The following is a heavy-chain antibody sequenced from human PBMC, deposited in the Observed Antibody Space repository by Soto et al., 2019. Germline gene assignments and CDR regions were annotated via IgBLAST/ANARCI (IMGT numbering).Heavy chain of an antibody. Sequence: GGSLRLSCAASGFTFSSYWMSWVRQAPGKGLEWVANIKQDGSEKYYVDSVKGGFTISRDNAKNSLFLQMNSLRAEDTAVYYCARGWQLYVSSWEVDYWGQGTLVTVSS. CDR1: GFTFSSYW. J-gene: IGHJ4*02. V-gene: IGHV3-7*03. CDR2: IKQDGSEK. D-gene: IGHD6-13*01. CDR3: ARGWQLYVSSWEVDY.